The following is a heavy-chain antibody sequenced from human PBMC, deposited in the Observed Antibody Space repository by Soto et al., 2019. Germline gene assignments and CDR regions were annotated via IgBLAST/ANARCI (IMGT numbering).Heavy chain of an antibody. J-gene: IGHJ4*02. V-gene: IGHV1-3*01. CDR1: GYTFSSYA. Sequence: QVHLVQSGAEVRKPGASVKVSCKASGYTFSSYAMHWVRKAPGQRLEWMGWINAGYGNTKSSQKFQDRVTISRDTSASTAYMELTSLRSEDTAVYYCARDTGDGTFDFCGQGTLVTVSS. CDR2: INAGYGNT. CDR3: ARDTGDGTFDF. D-gene: IGHD7-27*01.